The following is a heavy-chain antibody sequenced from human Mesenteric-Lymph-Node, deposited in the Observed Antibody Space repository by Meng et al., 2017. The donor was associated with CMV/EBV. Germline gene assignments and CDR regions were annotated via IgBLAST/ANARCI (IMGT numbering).Heavy chain of an antibody. CDR2: IYYSGST. J-gene: IGHJ4*02. D-gene: IGHD1-26*01. V-gene: IGHV4-39*07. Sequence: SETLSLTCTVSGSSISSSSYYWGWIRQPPGKGLEWIGSIYYSGSTYYNPSLKSRVTISVDTSKNQFSLKLSSVTAADTAVYYCATLTKATGIDYWGQGTLVTVSS. CDR1: GSSISSSSYY. CDR3: ATLTKATGIDY.